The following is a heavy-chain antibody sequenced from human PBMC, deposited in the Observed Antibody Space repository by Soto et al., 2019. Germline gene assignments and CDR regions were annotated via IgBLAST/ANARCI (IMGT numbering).Heavy chain of an antibody. V-gene: IGHV3-23*01. J-gene: IGHJ4*02. CDR1: GFTFSSYA. CDR3: AKRGAPYYDSSGYYHRYFDY. D-gene: IGHD3-22*01. CDR2: ISGSGGST. Sequence: VGSLRLSCAASGFTFSSYAMSWVRQAPGKGLEWVSAISGSGGSTYYADSVKGRFTISRDNSKNTLYLQMNSLRAEDTAVYYCAKRGAPYYDSSGYYHRYFDYWGQGTLVTVSS.